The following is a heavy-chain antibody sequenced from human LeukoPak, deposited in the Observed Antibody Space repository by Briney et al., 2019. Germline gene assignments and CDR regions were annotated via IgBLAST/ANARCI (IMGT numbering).Heavy chain of an antibody. J-gene: IGHJ4*02. CDR2: IKSKTDGETT. CDR3: TTDLPTVTIDY. V-gene: IGHV3-15*01. Sequence: PGGSLRLSCAASGFTFSNAWMSWVRQAPGKGLEWVGRIKSKTDGETTDYAAPVKGRFTISRDDSKNTLYLQMNSLKTEDTAVYYCTTDLPTVTIDYWGQGTLVTVSS. CDR1: GFTFSNAW. D-gene: IGHD4-17*01.